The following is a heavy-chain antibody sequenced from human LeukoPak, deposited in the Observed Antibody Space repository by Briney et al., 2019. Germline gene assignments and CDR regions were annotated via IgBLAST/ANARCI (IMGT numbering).Heavy chain of an antibody. Sequence: ASVKVSCKASGYTFTSYYMHWVRQAPGQGLEWMGIINPSGGSTSYAQKFQGRVTMTRDMSTSTDYLELSSLRSEDTAVYYCARGQKYTSGYTVTELGSRYFDYWGQGTLVTVSS. J-gene: IGHJ4*02. CDR3: ARGQKYTSGYTVTELGSRYFDY. CDR2: INPSGGST. V-gene: IGHV1-46*01. D-gene: IGHD5-18*01. CDR1: GYTFTSYY.